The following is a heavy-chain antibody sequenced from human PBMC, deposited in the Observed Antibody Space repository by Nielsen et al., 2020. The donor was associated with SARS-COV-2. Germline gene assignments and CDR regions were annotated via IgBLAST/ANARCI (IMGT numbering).Heavy chain of an antibody. CDR2: IIPIFGTA. Sequence: SVKVSCKASGGTFSSYAISWVRQAPGQGLEWMGGIIPIFGTANYAQKFQGRVTITADESTSTAYMELSSLRSEDTAVYYCARDVIAARAFDIWGQGTMVTVSS. D-gene: IGHD6-6*01. J-gene: IGHJ3*02. V-gene: IGHV1-69*13. CDR1: GGTFSSYA. CDR3: ARDVIAARAFDI.